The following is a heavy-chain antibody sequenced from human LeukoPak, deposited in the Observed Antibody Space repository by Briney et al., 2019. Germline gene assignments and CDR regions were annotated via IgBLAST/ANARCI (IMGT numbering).Heavy chain of an antibody. CDR1: GFTFNTYA. Sequence: PGGSLRLSCTASGFTFNTYAMHWVRQAPGKGLEWVAFIQYDGNAKHYADSVTGRFTISRDNAKNSLYLQMNSLRAEDTAVYYCARVSPNTVTTLQYFDYWGQGTLVTVSS. J-gene: IGHJ4*02. CDR2: IQYDGNAK. CDR3: ARVSPNTVTTLQYFDY. D-gene: IGHD4-17*01. V-gene: IGHV3-30*02.